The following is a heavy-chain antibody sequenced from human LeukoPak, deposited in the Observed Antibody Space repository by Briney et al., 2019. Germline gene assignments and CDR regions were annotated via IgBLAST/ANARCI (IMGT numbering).Heavy chain of an antibody. CDR1: GFTFSSYS. V-gene: IGHV3-21*01. CDR2: ISSSSSYI. J-gene: IGHJ4*02. D-gene: IGHD3-22*01. CDR3: ARADSSGYYYFDY. Sequence: GGSLRLSCAASGFTFSSYSMNWVRQAPGKGLEWVSSISSSSSYIYYADSAKGRFTISRDNAKNSLYLQMNSLRAEDTAVYYCARADSSGYYYFDYWGQGTLVTVSS.